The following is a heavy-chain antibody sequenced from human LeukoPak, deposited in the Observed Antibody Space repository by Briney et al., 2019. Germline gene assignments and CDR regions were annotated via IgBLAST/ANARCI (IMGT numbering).Heavy chain of an antibody. D-gene: IGHD5-18*01. J-gene: IGHJ4*02. CDR2: IYHSGST. CDR3: ARVPSWIQLWSNYYFDY. Sequence: SETLSLTCTVSGGSISSYYWSWIRQPPGKGLEWIGSIYHSGSTYYNPSLKSRVTISVDTSKNQFSLKLSSVTAADTAVYYCARVPSWIQLWSNYYFDYWGQGTLVTVSS. V-gene: IGHV4-38-2*02. CDR1: GGSISSYY.